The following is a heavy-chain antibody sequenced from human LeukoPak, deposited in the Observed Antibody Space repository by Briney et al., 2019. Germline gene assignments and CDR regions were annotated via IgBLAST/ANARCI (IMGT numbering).Heavy chain of an antibody. Sequence: GGSLTLSCSASGFTFSSYAMHWVRQAPGKGLEYVSAVSSSGGTTYYADSVKARFIISRDNSKNTLYLQMSSLRAADTAVYYCVKGREAAAGRGFDYWGQGTLVTVSS. D-gene: IGHD6-13*01. CDR2: VSSSGGTT. CDR1: GFTFSSYA. J-gene: IGHJ4*02. V-gene: IGHV3-64D*09. CDR3: VKGREAAAGRGFDY.